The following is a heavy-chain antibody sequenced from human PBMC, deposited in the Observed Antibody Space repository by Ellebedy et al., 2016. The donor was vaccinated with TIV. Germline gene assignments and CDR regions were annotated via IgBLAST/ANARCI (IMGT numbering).Heavy chain of an antibody. J-gene: IGHJ4*02. D-gene: IGHD3-22*01. V-gene: IGHV1-18*04. CDR3: ARGAGSSGYYSFDY. CDR2: ISAYNGNT. Sequence: ASVKVSCKAFGYTFTSYGITWVRQAPGQGLEWMGWISAYNGNTNYAQKLQGRVTMTRDTSISTAYLDLRSDDTALYFCARGAGSSGYYSFDYWGQGTLVIVSS. CDR1: GYTFTSYG.